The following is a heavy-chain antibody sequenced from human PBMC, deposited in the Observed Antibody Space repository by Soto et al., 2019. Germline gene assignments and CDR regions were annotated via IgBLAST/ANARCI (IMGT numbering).Heavy chain of an antibody. CDR3: AKDAVSYNGKWDWFDS. Sequence: DVQLLESGGGLVQPGGSLTLSCAASRFTFSDFAMSWVRQAPGKGLEWVSSLGGGEADTYYADSVKGRFTISRDNSKNTLYLKVDSLRDEDTAIYYCAKDAVSYNGKWDWFDSWGQGTLVTVSS. J-gene: IGHJ5*01. CDR2: LGGGEADT. D-gene: IGHD1-26*01. V-gene: IGHV3-23*01. CDR1: RFTFSDFA.